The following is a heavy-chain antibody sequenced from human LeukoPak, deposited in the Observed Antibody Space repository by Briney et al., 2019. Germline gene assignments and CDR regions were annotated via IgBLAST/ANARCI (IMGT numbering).Heavy chain of an antibody. D-gene: IGHD5-18*01. CDR2: INHSGST. CDR3: ARTRRGYSYGRQFDY. Sequence: SETLSLTCAVYGGSFSGYYWSWIRQAPGKGLEWIGEINHSGSTNYNPSLKSRVTISVDTSKNQFSLKLSSVTAADTAVYYCARTRRGYSYGRQFDYWGQGTLVTVSS. CDR1: GGSFSGYY. J-gene: IGHJ4*02. V-gene: IGHV4-34*01.